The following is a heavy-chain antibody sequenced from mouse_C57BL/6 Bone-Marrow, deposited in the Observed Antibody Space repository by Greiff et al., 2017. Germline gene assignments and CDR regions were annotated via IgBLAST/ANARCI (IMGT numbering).Heavy chain of an antibody. CDR1: GYTFTDYY. V-gene: IGHV1-19*01. J-gene: IGHJ2*01. CDR2: INPYNGGT. Sequence: VQLQQSGPVLVKPGASVKMSCKASGYTFTDYYMNWVKQSHGKSLEWIGVINPYNGGTSYNQKFKGKATLTVDKSSSTAYMELNSLTSEYSAVYYCAFIYYGNPYFDYWGQGTTLTVSS. D-gene: IGHD2-1*01. CDR3: AFIYYGNPYFDY.